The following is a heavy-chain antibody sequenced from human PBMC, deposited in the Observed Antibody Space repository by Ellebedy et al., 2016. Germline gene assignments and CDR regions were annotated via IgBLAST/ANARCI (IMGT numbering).Heavy chain of an antibody. D-gene: IGHD3-9*01. V-gene: IGHV4-59*01. J-gene: IGHJ4*02. Sequence: SETLSLXXAVSGGSISSYYWSWIRQPPGKGLEWIGHIYYSGSTNYNPSLKSRVTISVDTSKNQFSLKLSSVTAADTAVYYCAGGYDILTGYYPPGYWGQGTLVTVSS. CDR1: GGSISSYY. CDR3: AGGYDILTGYYPPGY. CDR2: IYYSGST.